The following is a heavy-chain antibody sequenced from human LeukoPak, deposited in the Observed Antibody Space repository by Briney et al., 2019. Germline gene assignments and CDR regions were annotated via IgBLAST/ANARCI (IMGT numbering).Heavy chain of an antibody. Sequence: ASVKVSCKASGYTFTSYGINWVRQAPGQGLEWMGWISAYNGNTNYAQKLQGRVTMTTDTSTSTAYMELRSLRSDDTAVYYCARFRGLLLWFGEPRDFDIWGQGTMVTVSS. CDR1: GYTFTSYG. CDR2: ISAYNGNT. V-gene: IGHV1-18*01. J-gene: IGHJ3*02. D-gene: IGHD3-10*01. CDR3: ARFRGLLLWFGEPRDFDI.